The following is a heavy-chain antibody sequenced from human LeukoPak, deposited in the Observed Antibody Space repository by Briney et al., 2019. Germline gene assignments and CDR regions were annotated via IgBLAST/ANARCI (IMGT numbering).Heavy chain of an antibody. D-gene: IGHD6-6*01. V-gene: IGHV3-30*02. CDR2: IRYDGSNK. Sequence: GGSLRLSCAASGFTFSSYGMHWVRQAPGKGLEWVAFIRYDGSNKYYADSVKGRFTISRDNSKNTLYLQMNSLRAEDTAVYYCAKDNLGLKQLAQYGFDYWGQGTLVTVSS. CDR1: GFTFSSYG. CDR3: AKDNLGLKQLAQYGFDY. J-gene: IGHJ4*02.